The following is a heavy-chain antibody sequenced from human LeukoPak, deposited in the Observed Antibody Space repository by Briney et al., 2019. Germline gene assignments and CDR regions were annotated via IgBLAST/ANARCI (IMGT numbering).Heavy chain of an antibody. CDR3: AHRRAHPGMWDGGYFDF. V-gene: IGHV2-5*02. CDR2: IYWDDDK. D-gene: IGHD1-26*01. J-gene: IGHJ4*02. CDR1: GFSISTSGVG. Sequence: SGPTLVNPTQTLTLTCTFSGFSISTSGVGVGWIRQPPGMALEYLALIYWDDDKRYSPSLKSRLAIIKDTSKNQVVLIMTNMDPADTATYYCAHRRAHPGMWDGGYFDFWGQGTLVTVSA.